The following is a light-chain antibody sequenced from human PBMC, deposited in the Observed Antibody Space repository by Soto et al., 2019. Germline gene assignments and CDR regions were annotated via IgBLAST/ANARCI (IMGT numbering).Light chain of an antibody. CDR2: DVS. CDR3: SSYAGSYTLV. CDR1: SNDVGGYNF. J-gene: IGLJ2*01. V-gene: IGLV2-11*01. Sequence: QSALTQPRSVSGSPGQSVTISCTGTSNDVGGYNFVSWYQKHPGKVPKLFIYDVSRRPSGVPDRFSGSKSGNTASLTISGPQAEDEADYYCSSYAGSYTLVFGGGTKLTVL.